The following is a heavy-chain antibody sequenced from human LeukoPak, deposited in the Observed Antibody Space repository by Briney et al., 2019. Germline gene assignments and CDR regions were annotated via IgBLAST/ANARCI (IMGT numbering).Heavy chain of an antibody. Sequence: PGGSLRLSCAASGFTFSSYAMHGVRQAPGKGLEWVAVTSYDGSNKNYADSVKGRFSISRDDSKNTLYLQMNSLRPEDTAVYYCARDQMAKRITIILVAKIFDSWGQGTLVTVSS. D-gene: IGHD3-22*01. V-gene: IGHV3-30-3*01. J-gene: IGHJ4*02. CDR3: ARDQMAKRITIILVAKIFDS. CDR2: TSYDGSNK. CDR1: GFTFSSYA.